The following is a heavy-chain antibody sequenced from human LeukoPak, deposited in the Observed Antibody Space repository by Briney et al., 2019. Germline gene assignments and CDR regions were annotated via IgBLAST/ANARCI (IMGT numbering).Heavy chain of an antibody. CDR2: ISSSSSYI. CDR3: AREDVYSSSWYGHYYYYYYMDV. D-gene: IGHD6-13*01. J-gene: IGHJ6*03. V-gene: IGHV3-21*01. Sequence: GGSLRLSCAASGFTFSSYSMNWVRQAPGKGLEWVSSISSSSSYIYYAGSVKGRFTISRDNAKNSLYLQMNSLRAEDTAVYYCAREDVYSSSWYGHYYYYYYMDVWGKGTTVTISS. CDR1: GFTFSSYS.